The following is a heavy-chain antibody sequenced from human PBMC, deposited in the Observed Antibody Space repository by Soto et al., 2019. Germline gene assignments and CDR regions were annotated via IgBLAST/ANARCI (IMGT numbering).Heavy chain of an antibody. D-gene: IGHD3-3*01. Sequence: SVKVSCKASGGTFSSYTISWVRQAPGQGLEWMGRIIPILGIANYAQKFQGRVTITADKSTSTAYMELSSLRSEDTAVYYCAIXRKGLRYYYFWSVPISSYYFLDVWGKGTTVTVSS. CDR3: AIXRKGLRYYYFWSVPISSYYFLDV. V-gene: IGHV1-69*02. CDR1: GGTFSSYT. J-gene: IGHJ6*03. CDR2: IIPILGIA.